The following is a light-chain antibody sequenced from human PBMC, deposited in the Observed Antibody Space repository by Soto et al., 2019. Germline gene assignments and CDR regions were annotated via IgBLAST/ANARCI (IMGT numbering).Light chain of an antibody. Sequence: QSVLTQPPSASGTPGQRVTISCSGSSSNIGSNTVNWYRQFPGTAPKLLLFGSNQRPSGVPDRFSGSKSGTSASLAISGLQSEDEAEYFCSSWDDSLNTVFFGGGTKVTVL. V-gene: IGLV1-44*01. CDR1: SSNIGSNT. CDR3: SSWDDSLNTVF. CDR2: GSN. J-gene: IGLJ2*01.